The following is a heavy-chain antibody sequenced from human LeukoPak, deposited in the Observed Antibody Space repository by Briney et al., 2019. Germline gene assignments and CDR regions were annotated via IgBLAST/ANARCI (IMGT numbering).Heavy chain of an antibody. V-gene: IGHV3-15*01. Sequence: GGSLRLSXAASGLTFDDAWMTWVRQAPGKGLEWVGRIKSKTDGGTTDYAAPVKARFTISRDDSKNTLFLQMNSLKTEDTAVYFCTTHGGDYPTYWGQGTLVTVSS. CDR1: GLTFDDAW. D-gene: IGHD4-17*01. J-gene: IGHJ4*02. CDR2: IKSKTDGGTT. CDR3: TTHGGDYPTY.